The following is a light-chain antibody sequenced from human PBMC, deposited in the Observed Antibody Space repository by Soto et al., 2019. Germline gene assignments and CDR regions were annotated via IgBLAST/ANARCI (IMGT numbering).Light chain of an antibody. J-gene: IGKJ1*01. CDR2: QAS. V-gene: IGKV1-5*03. CDR3: QQYNSYSWT. CDR1: QSIRSW. Sequence: DIQMTQSPSTLSASVGDRVTITCRASQSIRSWLAWYQQKPGKAPNLLIYQASSLKSGVPSRFSGSGSGTEYSLTISSLQPDEFSTYYCQQYNSYSWTFGQGTKVEIK.